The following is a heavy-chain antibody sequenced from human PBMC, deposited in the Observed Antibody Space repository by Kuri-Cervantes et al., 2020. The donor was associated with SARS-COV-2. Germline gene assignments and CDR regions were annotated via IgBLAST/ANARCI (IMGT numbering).Heavy chain of an antibody. V-gene: IGHV3-30-3*01. Sequence: GGSLRLSCAASGFTFSSYAMHWVRQAPGEGLEWVAVISYDGSNKYYADSVKGRFTISRDNSKNTLYLQMNSLRAEDTAVYYCAREGGYYYYMDVWGKGTTVTVSS. J-gene: IGHJ6*03. CDR2: ISYDGSNK. D-gene: IGHD3-16*01. CDR3: AREGGYYYYMDV. CDR1: GFTFSSYA.